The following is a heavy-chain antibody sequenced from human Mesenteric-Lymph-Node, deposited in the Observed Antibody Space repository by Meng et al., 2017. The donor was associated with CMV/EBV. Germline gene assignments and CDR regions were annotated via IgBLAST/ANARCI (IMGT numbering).Heavy chain of an antibody. Sequence: SCAASGFTFSGYWMSWVRQAPGKGLEWVANIKQDGSEKNFVDSVRGRFTISRDNAKNSLYLQMNSLRAEDTAVYYCARDGALYCTNGVCYTGGFDYWGQGTLVTVSS. J-gene: IGHJ4*02. CDR1: GFTFSGYW. V-gene: IGHV3-7*01. CDR3: ARDGALYCTNGVCYTGGFDY. CDR2: IKQDGSEK. D-gene: IGHD2-8*01.